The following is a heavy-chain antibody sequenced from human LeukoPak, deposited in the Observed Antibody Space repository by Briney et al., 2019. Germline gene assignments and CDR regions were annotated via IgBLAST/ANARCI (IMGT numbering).Heavy chain of an antibody. CDR1: GFTFSSYT. Sequence: GGSLRLSCAASGFTFSSYTMNWVRQAPGKGLEWVSSISTSSSYIYYADSVKGRFTISRDNAKNSLYLQMNSLRAEDTGLYYCAKSSGAIGPGEDSPDYWGQGTLVTVSS. CDR2: ISTSSSYI. J-gene: IGHJ4*02. D-gene: IGHD3-16*01. V-gene: IGHV3-21*04. CDR3: AKSSGAIGPGEDSPDY.